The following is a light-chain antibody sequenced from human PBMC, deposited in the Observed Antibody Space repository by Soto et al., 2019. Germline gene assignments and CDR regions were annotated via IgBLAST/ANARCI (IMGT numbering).Light chain of an antibody. CDR3: CSYAGSYTLV. CDR2: DVS. CDR1: SSDVGGYTY. V-gene: IGLV2-11*01. J-gene: IGLJ2*01. Sequence: QSALTQPRSVSGSPGQSVTISCTGTSSDVGGYTYVSWYQQHPGKAPKLMIYDVSKRPSGVPDRFSGSKSGNTASLTISGLQAEDEADDYCCSYAGSYTLVFGGGTKLTVL.